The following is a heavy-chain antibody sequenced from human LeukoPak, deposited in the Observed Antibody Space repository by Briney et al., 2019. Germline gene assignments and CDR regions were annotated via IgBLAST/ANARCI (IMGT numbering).Heavy chain of an antibody. J-gene: IGHJ4*02. CDR1: GGSISSSSYY. Sequence: SETLSLTCTVSGGSISSSSYYWGWIRQPPGKGLEWIGSIYYSGSTYYNPSLKSRVTISVDTSKNQFSLKLSSVTAADTAVYYCARDPFDYWGQGTLVTVSS. V-gene: IGHV4-39*01. CDR2: IYYSGST. CDR3: ARDPFDY.